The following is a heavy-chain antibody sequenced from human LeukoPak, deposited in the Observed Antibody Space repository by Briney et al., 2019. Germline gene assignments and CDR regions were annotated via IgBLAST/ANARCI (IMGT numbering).Heavy chain of an antibody. J-gene: IGHJ5*02. Sequence: PGGSLRLSCAASGFTVSSNYMSWVRQAPGKGLEWVSSISSSSSYIYYADSVKGRFTISRDNAKNSLYLQMNSLRAEDTAVYYCARDGSVQEMATIPYETWGQGTLVTVSS. CDR2: ISSSSSYI. D-gene: IGHD5-24*01. V-gene: IGHV3-21*01. CDR3: ARDGSVQEMATIPYET. CDR1: GFTVSSNY.